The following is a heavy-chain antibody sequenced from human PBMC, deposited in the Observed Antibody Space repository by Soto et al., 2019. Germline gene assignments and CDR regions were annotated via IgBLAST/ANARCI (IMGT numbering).Heavy chain of an antibody. D-gene: IGHD6-19*01. J-gene: IGHJ4*02. CDR2: IYYSGTN. CDR3: AREAGVHYFDY. V-gene: IGHV4-31*03. Sequence: TLSLPCSVSGASLSRGDYYWAWIRQLPGKGLEWICYIYYSGTNYSNPSLKSRVSISVYMSQNQFSLQLSSVTAADTAVYFCAREAGVHYFDYWGQGALGTVSS. CDR1: GASLSRGDYY.